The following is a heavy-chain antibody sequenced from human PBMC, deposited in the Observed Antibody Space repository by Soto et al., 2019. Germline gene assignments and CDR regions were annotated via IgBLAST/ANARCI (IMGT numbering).Heavy chain of an antibody. J-gene: IGHJ4*02. CDR1: GGSISTYY. Sequence: QVQLQESGPGLAKPSETLSLTCTVSGGSISTYYWSWIRQPPGKGLEWIGYIYYNGCTNYNPSLESRVTISLDTSKSQFSLKLSSVSAADTAVYYCARDGSGYDFWSGPYFFDYWGPGTLVTVSS. CDR2: IYYNGCT. V-gene: IGHV4-59*01. CDR3: ARDGSGYDFWSGPYFFDY. D-gene: IGHD3-3*01.